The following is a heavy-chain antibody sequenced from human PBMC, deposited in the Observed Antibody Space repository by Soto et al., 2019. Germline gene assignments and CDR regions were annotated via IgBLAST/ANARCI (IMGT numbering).Heavy chain of an antibody. V-gene: IGHV1-8*01. CDR2: MNPNRGNT. CDR3: ARAGSSSWYVFDY. D-gene: IGHD6-13*01. J-gene: IGHJ4*02. CDR1: GYTFTSYD. Sequence: ASVKVSCKASGYTFTSYDINWVRQANGQGIEWMGWMNPNRGNTNYAQKFQGRVTKTRKTNITTAYIKKNSLRSEDTAVYYCARAGSSSWYVFDYWGQGTLVTVSS.